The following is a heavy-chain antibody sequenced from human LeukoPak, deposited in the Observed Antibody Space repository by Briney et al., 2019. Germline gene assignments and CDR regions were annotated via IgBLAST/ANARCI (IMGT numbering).Heavy chain of an antibody. CDR1: GYIFIDYY. V-gene: IGHV1-2*02. Sequence: ASVKVSCKTSGYIFIDYYLHWVRQAPGQGLEWMGWINPNNGGTHYAQKFQGRVTVTRDTSIRTAYMELSGLRSDGTALYYCARDKNTAVSAFDPWGQGTLVTVSS. J-gene: IGHJ5*02. D-gene: IGHD5-18*01. CDR3: ARDKNTAVSAFDP. CDR2: INPNNGGT.